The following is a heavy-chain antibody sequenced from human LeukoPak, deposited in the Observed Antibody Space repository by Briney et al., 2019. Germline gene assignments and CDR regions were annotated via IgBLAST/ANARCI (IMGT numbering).Heavy chain of an antibody. CDR3: ARRGIWVQWNFEY. J-gene: IGHJ4*02. CDR1: GGAFNDYY. Sequence: SETLSLTCAVEGGAFNDYYWSWIRQSPEKGLEWIAEINQGGSTIYNPSLKNRVTMSIDTTRKHFSLQLASLTAADTAVYFCARRGIWVQWNFEYWGQGVLVTVSS. V-gene: IGHV4-34*01. D-gene: IGHD2/OR15-2a*01. CDR2: INQGGST.